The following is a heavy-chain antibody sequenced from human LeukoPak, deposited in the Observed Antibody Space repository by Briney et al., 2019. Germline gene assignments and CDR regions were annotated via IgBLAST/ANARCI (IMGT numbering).Heavy chain of an antibody. CDR2: IYYSGST. Sequence: SETLSLTCTVSGGSISSYYWSWIRQPPGKGLEWIGYIYYSGSTNYNPSLKSRVTMSVDTSKNQFSLKLSSVTAADTAVYYCARDSSGYYYVVEYWGQGTLVTVSS. D-gene: IGHD3-22*01. V-gene: IGHV4-59*12. CDR3: ARDSSGYYYVVEY. J-gene: IGHJ4*02. CDR1: GGSISSYY.